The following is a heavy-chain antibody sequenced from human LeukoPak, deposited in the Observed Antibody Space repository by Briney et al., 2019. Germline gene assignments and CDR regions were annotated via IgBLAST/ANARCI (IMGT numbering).Heavy chain of an antibody. D-gene: IGHD3-10*01. CDR3: ARDPDYYGLGSDRRYYYGMDV. Sequence: GASVKVSCKASGGTFSSYAISWVRQAPGQGLEWMGRIIPILGIANYAQKFQGRVTITADKSTSTAYMELSSLRSEDTAVYYCARDPDYYGLGSDRRYYYGMDVWGQGTTVTVSS. CDR1: GGTFSSYA. CDR2: IIPILGIA. J-gene: IGHJ6*02. V-gene: IGHV1-69*04.